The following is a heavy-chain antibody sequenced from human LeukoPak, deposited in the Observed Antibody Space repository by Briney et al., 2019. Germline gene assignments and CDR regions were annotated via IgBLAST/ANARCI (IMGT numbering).Heavy chain of an antibody. J-gene: IGHJ5*02. V-gene: IGHV3-48*04. CDR2: ISSSGSTI. Sequence: PGGSLRLSCAASGFTFSSYWMNWVRQAPGKGLEWVSYISSSGSTIYYADSVKGRFTISRDNAKNSLYLQMNSLRAEDTALYYCARVSLTDNWFDPWGQGTLVTVSS. CDR1: GFTFSSYW. CDR3: ARVSLTDNWFDP.